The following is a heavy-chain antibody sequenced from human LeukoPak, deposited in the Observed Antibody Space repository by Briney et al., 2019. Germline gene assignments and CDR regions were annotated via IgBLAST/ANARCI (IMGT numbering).Heavy chain of an antibody. CDR3: AKARKRYCSGATCYYFDS. CDR1: GFTFSNYW. V-gene: IGHV3-74*01. CDR2: IKTDGSRT. Sequence: PGGSLRLSCAVSGFTFSNYWMHWVRQAPGKGLVWVSRIKTDGSRTSYADSVKGRFTISRDNAKNSLYLQMNSLGPEDTALYYCAKARKRYCSGATCYYFDSWGQGTLVTVSS. D-gene: IGHD2-15*01. J-gene: IGHJ4*02.